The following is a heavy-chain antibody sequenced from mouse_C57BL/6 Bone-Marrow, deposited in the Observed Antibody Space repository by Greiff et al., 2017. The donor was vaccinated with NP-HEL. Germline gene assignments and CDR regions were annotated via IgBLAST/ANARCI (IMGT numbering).Heavy chain of an antibody. J-gene: IGHJ3*01. D-gene: IGHD2-3*01. CDR3: ARGDDPAWFAY. Sequence: QVQLQQPGAELVRPGSSVKLSCKASGYTFTSYWMDWVKQRPGQGLEWIGNIYPSDSETHYNQKFKYKATLTVDKSSSTAYMQLSSLTSEDSAVYYCARGDDPAWFAYWGQGTLVTVSA. CDR1: GYTFTSYW. CDR2: IYPSDSET. V-gene: IGHV1-61*01.